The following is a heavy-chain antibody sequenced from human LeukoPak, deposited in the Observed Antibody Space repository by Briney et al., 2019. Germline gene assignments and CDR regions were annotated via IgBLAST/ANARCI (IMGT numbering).Heavy chain of an antibody. V-gene: IGHV3-30*02. CDR3: AKDRLTGIVVVPAANYYMDV. D-gene: IGHD2-2*01. CDR1: GFTFSSYW. CDR2: IRYDGSNK. Sequence: GGSLRLSCAASGFTFSSYWMHWVRQAPGKGLEWVAFIRYDGSNKYYADSVKGRFTISRDNSKNTLYLQMNSLRAEDTAVYYCAKDRLTGIVVVPAANYYMDVWGKGTTVTVSS. J-gene: IGHJ6*03.